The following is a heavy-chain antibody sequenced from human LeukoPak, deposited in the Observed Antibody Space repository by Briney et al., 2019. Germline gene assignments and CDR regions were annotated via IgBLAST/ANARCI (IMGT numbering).Heavy chain of an antibody. CDR1: GFTFSSYA. J-gene: IGHJ4*02. D-gene: IGHD3-10*01. CDR3: ARVRGSGSYYLNTFDY. V-gene: IGHV3-33*08. CDR2: IWYDGSNK. Sequence: PGGSLRLSCAASGFTFSSYAMSWVRQAPGKGLEWVAVIWYDGSNKYYADSVKGRFTISRDNSKNTLYLQMNSLRAEDTAVYYCARVRGSGSYYLNTFDYWGQGTLVTVS.